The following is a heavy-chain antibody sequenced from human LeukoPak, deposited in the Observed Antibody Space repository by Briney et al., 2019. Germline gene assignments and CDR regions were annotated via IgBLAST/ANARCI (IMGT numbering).Heavy chain of an antibody. V-gene: IGHV3-30*04. CDR3: ARVQPMFISRPHFDS. J-gene: IGHJ4*02. CDR2: ISYDGSNK. D-gene: IGHD6-13*01. Sequence: GGSLRLSCAASGFTFSSYAMHWVRQAPGKGLEWVAVISYDGSNKYYADSVKGRFTISRDNSKNTLYLQMNSLRAEDTAVYYCARVQPMFISRPHFDSWGQGTLVTVSS. CDR1: GFTFSSYA.